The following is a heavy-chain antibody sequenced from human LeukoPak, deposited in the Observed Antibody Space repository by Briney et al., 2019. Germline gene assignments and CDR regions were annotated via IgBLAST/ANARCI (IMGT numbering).Heavy chain of an antibody. CDR2: ISYDGSNK. CDR3: AELGITMIGGV. J-gene: IGHJ6*04. CDR1: GFTFSSYA. V-gene: IGHV3-30*04. D-gene: IGHD3-10*02. Sequence: GSLRLSCAASGFTFSSYAMHWVRQAPGKGLEWVAVISYDGSNKYYADSVKGRFTISRDNSKNTLYLQMNSLRAEDTAVYYCAELGITMIGGVWGKGTTVTISS.